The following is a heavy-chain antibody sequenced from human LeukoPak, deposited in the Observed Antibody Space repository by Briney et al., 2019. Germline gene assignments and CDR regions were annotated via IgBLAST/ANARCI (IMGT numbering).Heavy chain of an antibody. D-gene: IGHD2-15*01. CDR3: ARGSDIERTHYYYMDV. CDR1: GGSFSGYY. CDR2: INQSGNT. Sequence: SETLSLTCAVYGGSFSGYYWTWIRQPPGKGLEWIGEINQSGNTNYNPSLKNRLTISVDTSKNQFSLSLSSVTAADTAVYYCARGSDIERTHYYYMDVWGKGTTVTVSS. J-gene: IGHJ6*03. V-gene: IGHV4-34*01.